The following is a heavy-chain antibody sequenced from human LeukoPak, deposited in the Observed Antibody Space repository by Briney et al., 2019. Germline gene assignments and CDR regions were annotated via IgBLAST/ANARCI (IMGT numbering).Heavy chain of an antibody. V-gene: IGHV4-39*01. D-gene: IGHD3-3*01. CDR2: IYYSGST. J-gene: IGHJ4*02. Sequence: SETLSLTCTVSGGSISSSSYYWGWIRQPPGKGLEWIGSIYYSGSTYYNPSLKSRVTISVDTSKNQFSLKLSSVTAADTAVYYCARLRVRFGVVHAIDYWGQGTLVTVSS. CDR3: ARLRVRFGVVHAIDY. CDR1: GGSISSSSYY.